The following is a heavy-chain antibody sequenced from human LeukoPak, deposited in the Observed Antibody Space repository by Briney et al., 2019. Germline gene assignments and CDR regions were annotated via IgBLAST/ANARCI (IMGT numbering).Heavy chain of an antibody. Sequence: GGSLRLSCAASGFTFSSYAMNWVRQAPGKGLEWISSISGSGDNTYYADSVKGRFTISRDNSKNTLYLQMNSLRAEDTAVYYCAKDARGSGSYFHYYYYMDVWGKGTTVTISS. CDR3: AKDARGSGSYFHYYYYMDV. CDR1: GFTFSSYA. J-gene: IGHJ6*03. V-gene: IGHV3-23*01. D-gene: IGHD3-10*01. CDR2: ISGSGDNT.